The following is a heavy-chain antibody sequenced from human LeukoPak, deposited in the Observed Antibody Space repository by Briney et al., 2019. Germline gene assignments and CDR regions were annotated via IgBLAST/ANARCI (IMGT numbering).Heavy chain of an antibody. CDR3: ARDKYYGSGSYLIDY. J-gene: IGHJ4*02. V-gene: IGHV3-11*06. Sequence: IRQXPGKGLXWXXYISSSSSYTNYADSVKGRFTISRDNAKNSLYLQMNSLRAEDTAVYYCARDKYYGSGSYLIDYWGQGTLVTVSS. CDR2: ISSSSSYT. D-gene: IGHD3-10*01.